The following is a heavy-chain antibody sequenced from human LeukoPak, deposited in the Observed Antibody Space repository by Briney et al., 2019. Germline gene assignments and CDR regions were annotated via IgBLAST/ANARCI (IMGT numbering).Heavy chain of an antibody. Sequence: GGSLRLSCEASRLTICSYGMTWLRQAPGKGLEWVAYRKEDGSENFYVGSLKDRFTISRDNARKSVYLQMNSLRGEDTAVYYCALGAGVFFDIWGQGTLVTVFS. CDR2: RKEDGSEN. D-gene: IGHD6-6*01. V-gene: IGHV3-7*01. J-gene: IGHJ4*02. CDR3: ALGAGVFFDI. CDR1: RLTICSYG.